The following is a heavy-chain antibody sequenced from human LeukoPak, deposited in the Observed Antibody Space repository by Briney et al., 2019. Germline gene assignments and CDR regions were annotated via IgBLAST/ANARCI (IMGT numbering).Heavy chain of an antibody. J-gene: IGHJ4*02. D-gene: IGHD3-22*01. CDR2: IYTSGST. CDR3: ARDGTGYYGSSGYYYFDY. V-gene: IGHV4-4*07. CDR1: GDSISSYY. Sequence: SETLSLTCTVSGDSISSYYWSWIRQPAGKGLEWIGRIYTSGSTNYNPSLKSRVTMSVDTSKNQFSLKLSSVTAADTAFYYCARDGTGYYGSSGYYYFDYWGQGALVTVSS.